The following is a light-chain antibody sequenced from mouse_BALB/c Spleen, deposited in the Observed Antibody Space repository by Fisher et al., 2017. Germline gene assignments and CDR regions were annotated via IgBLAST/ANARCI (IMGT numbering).Light chain of an antibody. V-gene: IGKV4-57*01. CDR2: STS. CDR3: QQWSSNPPT. J-gene: IGKJ4*01. Sequence: IVMTQSTAIMSASPGEKVTMTCSASSSVSYMHWFQQKPGTSPKLWIYSTSNLASGVPARFSGSGSGTSYSLTISSVKAEDAATYYCQQWSSNPPTFGSGTKLEIK. CDR1: SSVSY.